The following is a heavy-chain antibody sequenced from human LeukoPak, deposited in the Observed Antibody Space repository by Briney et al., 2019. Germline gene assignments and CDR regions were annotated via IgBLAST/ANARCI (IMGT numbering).Heavy chain of an antibody. CDR1: GFTFSSYA. CDR3: AKSPPGGSYYDYYYYMDV. CDR2: ISGSGGST. V-gene: IGHV3-23*01. D-gene: IGHD1-26*01. J-gene: IGHJ6*03. Sequence: GGSLRLSCAASGFTFSSYAMSWVRQAPGKGLEWVSAISGSGGSTYYADSVKGRFTISRDNSKNTLYLQINSLRAEDTAVYYCAKSPPGGSYYDYYYYMDVWSKGTTATVSS.